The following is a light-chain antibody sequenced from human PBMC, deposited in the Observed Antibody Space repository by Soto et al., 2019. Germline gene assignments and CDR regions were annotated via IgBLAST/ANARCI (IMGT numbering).Light chain of an antibody. CDR1: KLGDKY. V-gene: IGLV3-1*01. J-gene: IGLJ2*01. Sequence: SYELTQPPSVSVSPGQTASITCSGDKLGDKYACWYQQKPGQSPVLVIYQDSKRPSGIPERFSGSNSWNTATLTISGTQAMDEADYYSQAWDSSTALVFGGGTKLTVL. CDR2: QDS. CDR3: QAWDSSTALV.